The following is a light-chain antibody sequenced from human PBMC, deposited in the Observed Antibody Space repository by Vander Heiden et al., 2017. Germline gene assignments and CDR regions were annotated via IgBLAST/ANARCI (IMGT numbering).Light chain of an antibody. CDR2: DVT. CDR3: SSYASSNTYV. CDR1: TSDIGGYKS. J-gene: IGLJ1*01. Sequence: QSALTQPASVSGSPGQSITISCTGTTSDIGGYKSVSWYHQHPGKAPKLMIYDVTNRPSGVSNRFSGSKSGNTASLTVSGLQPEDEADYYCSSYASSNTYVFGTGTKVTVL. V-gene: IGLV2-14*03.